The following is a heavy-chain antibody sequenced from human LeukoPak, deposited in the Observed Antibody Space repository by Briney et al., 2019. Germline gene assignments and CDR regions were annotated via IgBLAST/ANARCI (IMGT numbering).Heavy chain of an antibody. D-gene: IGHD3-3*01. V-gene: IGHV3-21*01. CDR3: AKESENDFWSGSYFDL. J-gene: IGHJ4*02. Sequence: GGSLRLSCAASGFTFSAYEMNWVRQAPGKGLEWVSSITGSSYSIYYADSVKGRFTISRDNAKNSLYLQMNSLRAEDTAMYYCAKESENDFWSGSYFDLWGQGSLVIVSS. CDR1: GFTFSAYE. CDR2: ITGSSYSI.